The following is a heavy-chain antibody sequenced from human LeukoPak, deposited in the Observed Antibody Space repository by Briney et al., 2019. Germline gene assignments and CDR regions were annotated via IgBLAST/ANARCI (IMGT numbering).Heavy chain of an antibody. CDR3: ARTYDYVWGSYFDY. CDR1: GITFSSYV. Sequence: GGSLRLSCAASGITFSSYVMSWVRQAPGKGLEWVSVIYSGGSTYYADSVKGRFTISRDNSKNTLYLQMNSLRAEDTAVYYCARTYDYVWGSYFDYWGQGTLVTVSS. D-gene: IGHD3-16*01. J-gene: IGHJ4*02. V-gene: IGHV3-53*01. CDR2: IYSGGST.